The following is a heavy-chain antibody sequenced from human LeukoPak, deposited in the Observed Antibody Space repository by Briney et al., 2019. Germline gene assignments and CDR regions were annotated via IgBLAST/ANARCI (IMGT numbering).Heavy chain of an antibody. J-gene: IGHJ4*02. CDR2: ISSSGGST. CDR1: GFTFSSYA. CDR3: AKDGRRYDFWSGSDY. Sequence: GGSLRLSCAASGFTFSSYAMSWVRQAPGKGLEWVSSISSSGGSTYYADSVKGRFTISRDNSKNTLYLQMNSLRAEDTAVYYCAKDGRRYDFWSGSDYWGQGTLVT. D-gene: IGHD3-3*01. V-gene: IGHV3-23*01.